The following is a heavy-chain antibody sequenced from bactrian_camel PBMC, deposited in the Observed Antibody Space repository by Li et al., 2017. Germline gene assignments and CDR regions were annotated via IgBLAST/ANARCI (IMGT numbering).Heavy chain of an antibody. D-gene: IGHD4*01. J-gene: IGHJ4*01. Sequence: HVQLVESGGGSVEAGGSLTLSCTPSQYTGPGSRACMGWSRQAPGKDYEGLAAIYSDGRSTYYADSVKGRFSISRDNSTNTVYLRMNSLKPEDTGIYYCGADHRPLCLIAGTNYENTNWGQGTQVTVS. CDR3: GADHRPLCLIAGTNYENTN. CDR2: IYSDGRST. CDR1: QYTGPGSRAC. V-gene: IGHV3S1*01.